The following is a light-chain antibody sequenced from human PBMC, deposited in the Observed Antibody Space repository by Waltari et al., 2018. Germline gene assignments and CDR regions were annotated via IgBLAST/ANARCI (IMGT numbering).Light chain of an antibody. CDR1: SSDVGGYNY. Sequence: QSALTQPRSVSGSPGQSVTISCPGTSSDVGGYNYVSWYQQHPGKAPKLMISDVSKRPSGVPERFSGSKSGNTASLTISGLQAEDEADYYCCSYAGSPHVVFGGGTKLTVL. V-gene: IGLV2-11*01. J-gene: IGLJ2*01. CDR3: CSYAGSPHVV. CDR2: DVS.